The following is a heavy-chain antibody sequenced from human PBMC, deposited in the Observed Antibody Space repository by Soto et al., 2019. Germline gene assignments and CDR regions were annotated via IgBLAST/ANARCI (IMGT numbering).Heavy chain of an antibody. J-gene: IGHJ6*03. CDR1: GFTFSSYW. CDR3: ASQSSSWRNYYYYYMDV. V-gene: IGHV3-74*01. Sequence: GSLRLSCAASGFTFSSYWMHWVRQGPGKELVWVARINSDGSSTSYADSVKGRFTISRDNAKNTLYLQMNSLRAEDTAVYYCASQSSSWRNYYYYYMDVWGKGTTVTVSS. CDR2: INSDGSST. D-gene: IGHD6-13*01.